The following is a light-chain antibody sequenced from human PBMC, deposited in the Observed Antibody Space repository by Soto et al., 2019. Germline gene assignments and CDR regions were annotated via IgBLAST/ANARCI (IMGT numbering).Light chain of an antibody. Sequence: QSVLTQPPSVSGAPGQRVTISCTGSSSNIGAGYDVHWYQQLPGTAPKLLIYGNSNRPSGVPDRFSGSKSGTSASLAITGLQAEDEADYGCQSYDSSLSGSHVVFGGGTKVTVL. CDR2: GNS. V-gene: IGLV1-40*01. CDR1: SSNIGAGYD. CDR3: QSYDSSLSGSHVV. J-gene: IGLJ2*01.